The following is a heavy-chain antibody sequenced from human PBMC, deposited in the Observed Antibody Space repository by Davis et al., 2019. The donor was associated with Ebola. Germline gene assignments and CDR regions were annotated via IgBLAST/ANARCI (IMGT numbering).Heavy chain of an antibody. CDR3: AADSTGYRS. V-gene: IGHV1-18*04. CDR2: ISAYNGNT. J-gene: IGHJ5*02. D-gene: IGHD3-22*01. Sequence: ASVKVSCKASGYTFTYRYLHWVRQAPGQALEWMGWISAYNGNTNYAQNLQGRVTLTTDTSTSTVYMELRSLRSDDTAVYYCAADSTGYRSWGQGTLVTVSS. CDR1: GYTFTYRY.